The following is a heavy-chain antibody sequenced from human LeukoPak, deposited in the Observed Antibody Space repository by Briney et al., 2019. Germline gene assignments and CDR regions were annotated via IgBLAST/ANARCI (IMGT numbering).Heavy chain of an antibody. J-gene: IGHJ4*02. V-gene: IGHV3-11*04. CDR1: GFTFSDYN. CDR3: AKDVEMATTTPFDY. CDR2: ISRSGSTK. D-gene: IGHD5-24*01. Sequence: GGSLRLPCAASGFTFSDYNTRWIRQAPGKGLEWVSSISRSGSTKYYADSVKGRFTISRDNSKNTLYLQMNSLRAEDTAVYYCAKDVEMATTTPFDYWGQGTLVTVSS.